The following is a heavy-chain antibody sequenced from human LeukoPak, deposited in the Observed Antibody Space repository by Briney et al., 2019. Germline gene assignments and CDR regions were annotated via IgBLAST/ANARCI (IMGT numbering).Heavy chain of an antibody. CDR2: IKWNGDST. Sequence: GGSLRLSCAASGFTFDNYDTSWVRQVPGKGLEWVSGIKWNGDSTGYADSVKGRFTTSRDNAKNSLYLQMNSLRAEDTALYYCVRDARYDTSGSFQHWGQGTLVTVSS. CDR1: GFTFDNYD. CDR3: VRDARYDTSGSFQH. J-gene: IGHJ1*01. V-gene: IGHV3-20*04. D-gene: IGHD3-22*01.